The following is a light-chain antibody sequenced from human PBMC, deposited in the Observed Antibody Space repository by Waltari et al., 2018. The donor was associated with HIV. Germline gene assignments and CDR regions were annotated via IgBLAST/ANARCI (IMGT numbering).Light chain of an antibody. Sequence: AIRMTQSPSSLSASTGDRVPISCRASQEIGTYLAWYQHKPGKVPELLMYSASTLQSGLPSRFNGSGSGTDFTLTIDCLQSEDFATYYCQQYYSYPQAFGQGTKLVIK. CDR1: QEIGTY. CDR3: QQYYSYPQA. J-gene: IGKJ2*01. V-gene: IGKV1-8*01. CDR2: SAS.